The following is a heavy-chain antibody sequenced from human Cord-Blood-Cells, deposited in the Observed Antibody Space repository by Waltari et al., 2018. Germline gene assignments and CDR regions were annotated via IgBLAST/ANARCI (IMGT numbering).Heavy chain of an antibody. CDR2: IYYSGST. D-gene: IGHD3-10*01. CDR1: GGSISSSRYY. J-gene: IGHJ1*01. Sequence: QLQLQESGPGLVKPSETLSLTCTVSGGSISSSRYYWGWIRQPPGKGLEWIGSIYYSGSTYYNPSLKSRVTISVDTSKNQFSLKLSSVTAADTAVYYCASSHRVVRGVIIYFQHWGQGTLVTVSS. CDR3: ASSHRVVRGVIIYFQH. V-gene: IGHV4-39*01.